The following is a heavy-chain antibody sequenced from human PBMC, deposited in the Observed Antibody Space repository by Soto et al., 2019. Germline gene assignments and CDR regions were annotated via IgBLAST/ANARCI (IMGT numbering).Heavy chain of an antibody. Sequence: QITLKESGPTLVKPTQTLTLTCTFSGFSLSTSGVGVGWIRQPPERALEWLALIYWDDDKRYSPSLKSRLTITKDTSKNQVVLTMHNMDPVDTATYYCAHESYCGGDCYSSYWGQGTLVTVSS. D-gene: IGHD2-21*02. CDR3: AHESYCGGDCYSSY. CDR2: IYWDDDK. V-gene: IGHV2-5*02. J-gene: IGHJ4*02. CDR1: GFSLSTSGVG.